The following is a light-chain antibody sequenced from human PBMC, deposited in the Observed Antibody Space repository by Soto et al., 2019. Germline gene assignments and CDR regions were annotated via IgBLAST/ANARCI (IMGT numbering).Light chain of an antibody. CDR1: QSLLHSDGNTY. Sequence: DVAMTQTPLSSPFTLGQPASISCRSSQSLLHSDGNTYLSWLHQRPGQPPRLLIYMISNRFSGVPDRFSGSGAGTDFTLKISRVEAEDVGFYYCMQATQPYTFGQGTKMEIK. V-gene: IGKV2-24*01. CDR3: MQATQPYT. J-gene: IGKJ2*01. CDR2: MIS.